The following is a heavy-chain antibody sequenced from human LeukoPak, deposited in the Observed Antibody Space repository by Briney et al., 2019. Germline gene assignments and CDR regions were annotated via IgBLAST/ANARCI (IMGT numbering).Heavy chain of an antibody. CDR3: ARGDDYKSTLFDY. V-gene: IGHV4-59*01. CDR2: ISYSGTT. D-gene: IGHD5-12*01. Sequence: SETLSLTCTVSGGSISSYYWNWIRQPPGKGLEWVGYISYSGTTNYNPSLKSRITISVDTSKKQFSLKLTSATAADTAVYYCARGDDYKSTLFDYWGQGTLVTVSS. CDR1: GGSISSYY. J-gene: IGHJ4*02.